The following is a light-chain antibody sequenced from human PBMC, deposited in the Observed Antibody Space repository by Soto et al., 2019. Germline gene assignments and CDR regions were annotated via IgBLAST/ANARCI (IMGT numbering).Light chain of an antibody. J-gene: IGKJ1*01. CDR3: QQYYSYPPT. V-gene: IGKV1-8*01. CDR1: QGISSY. CDR2: AAS. Sequence: AIRMTQSPSSLSASTGDRVTITCRASQGISSYLAWYQQKPGKAPKLLIYAASTLQSGVPSRFSGSGSGTDFTLTISCLQSEDCATYYCQQYYSYPPTFGQGTKVEI.